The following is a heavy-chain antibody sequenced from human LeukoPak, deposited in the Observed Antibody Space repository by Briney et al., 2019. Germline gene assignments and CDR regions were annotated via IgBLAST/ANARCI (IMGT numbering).Heavy chain of an antibody. CDR1: GFTFSSYW. D-gene: IGHD2-2*01. V-gene: IGHV3-21*01. J-gene: IGHJ3*02. CDR3: ARTVPAASVDAFDI. Sequence: GGSLRLSCAASGFTFSSYWMSWVRQAPGKGLEWVSSISSSSSYIYYADSVKGRFTISRDNAKNSLYLQMNSLRAEDTAVYYCARTVPAASVDAFDIWGQGTMVTVSS. CDR2: ISSSSSYI.